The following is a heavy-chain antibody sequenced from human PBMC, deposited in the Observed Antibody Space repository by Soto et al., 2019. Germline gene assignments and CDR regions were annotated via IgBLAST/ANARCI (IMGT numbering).Heavy chain of an antibody. J-gene: IGHJ4*02. V-gene: IGHV3-23*01. CDR1: GFTFSSYA. Sequence: EVQLLESGGGLVQPGGSLRLSCAASGFTFSSYAMSWVRQAPGKGLEWVSAISGSGGSTYYADSVKGRFTISRDNSKNTLYLQMNSLRAEDTAVYYCAKVQIRDFWSGYQPFDYWGQGTLVTVSS. D-gene: IGHD3-3*01. CDR2: ISGSGGST. CDR3: AKVQIRDFWSGYQPFDY.